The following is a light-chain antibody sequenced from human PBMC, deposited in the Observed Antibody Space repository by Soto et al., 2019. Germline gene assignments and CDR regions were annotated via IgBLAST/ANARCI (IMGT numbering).Light chain of an antibody. J-gene: IGLJ2*01. CDR3: CSYAGTTTWV. Sequence: QSALTQPASVSGSPGQSITIFCTGTSSDVGSHNFVSWYQQRPGKAPKLMIFEVTKRPSGVSSRFSASKSGNTASLTISGVQAEDEADYYCCSYAGTTTWVFGGGTKVTVL. CDR1: SSDVGSHNF. V-gene: IGLV2-23*02. CDR2: EVT.